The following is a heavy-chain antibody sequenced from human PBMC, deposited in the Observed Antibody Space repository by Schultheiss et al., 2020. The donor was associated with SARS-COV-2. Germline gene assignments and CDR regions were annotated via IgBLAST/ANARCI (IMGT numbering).Heavy chain of an antibody. V-gene: IGHV3-23*01. J-gene: IGHJ4*02. CDR3: ARGLPPTFDY. CDR1: GFTFSSYA. Sequence: GGSLRLSCAASGFTFSSYAMNWVRQAPGKGLEWVSTISGSGGTTYYADSVKGRFTISRDISKNTLYLQMNSLRAEDTAVYYCARGLPPTFDYWGQGTLVTVSS. CDR2: ISGSGGTT.